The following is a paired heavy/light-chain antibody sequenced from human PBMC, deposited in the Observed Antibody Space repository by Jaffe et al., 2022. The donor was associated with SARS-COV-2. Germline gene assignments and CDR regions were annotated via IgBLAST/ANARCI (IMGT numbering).Light chain of an antibody. CDR2: EVS. CDR1: SSDVGGYNY. Sequence: QSALTQPPSASGSPGQSVTISCTGTSSDVGGYNYVSWYQQHPGKAPKLMIYEVSKRPSGVPDRFSGSKSGNTASLTVSGLQAEDEADYYCSSYAGSNNFVFGTGTKVTVL. J-gene: IGLJ1*01. CDR3: SSYAGSNNFV. V-gene: IGLV2-8*01.
Heavy chain of an antibody. D-gene: IGHD2-2*02. CDR3: AKSLWHRYCSSTSCYMASAFDI. Sequence: EVQLVESGGGLVQPGRSLRLSCAASGFTFDDYAMHWVRQAPGKGLEWVSGISWNSGSIGYADSVKGRFTISRDNAKNSLYLQMNSLRAEDTALYYCAKSLWHRYCSSTSCYMASAFDIWGQGTMVTVSS. J-gene: IGHJ3*02. V-gene: IGHV3-9*01. CDR2: ISWNSGSI. CDR1: GFTFDDYA.